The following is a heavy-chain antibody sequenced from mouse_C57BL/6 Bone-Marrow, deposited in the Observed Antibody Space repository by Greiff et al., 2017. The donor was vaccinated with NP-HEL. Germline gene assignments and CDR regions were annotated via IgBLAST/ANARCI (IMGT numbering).Heavy chain of an antibody. CDR2: IHPNSGST. CDR1: GYTFTSYW. CDR3: AIWDYYGSSPYFDY. D-gene: IGHD1-1*01. V-gene: IGHV1-64*01. J-gene: IGHJ2*01. Sequence: QVQLQQPGAELVKPGASVKLSCKASGYTFTSYWMHWVKQRPGQGLEWIGMIHPNSGSTNYNEKFKSKATLTVDKSSSTAYMQLSSLTSEDSAVYYCAIWDYYGSSPYFDYWGQGTTLTVSS.